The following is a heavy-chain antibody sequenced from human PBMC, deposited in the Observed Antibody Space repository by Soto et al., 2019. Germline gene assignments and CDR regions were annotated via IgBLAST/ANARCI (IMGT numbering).Heavy chain of an antibody. CDR1: GGSISSYY. V-gene: IGHV4-59*01. Sequence: SETLSLTCTVSGGSISSYYWSWIRQPPGKGLEWIGYIYYSGSTNYNPSLKSRVTISVGTSKNQFSLKLSSVTAADRAVYYCAISMINYDILTGYYMSYYYGMDVWGQGTTVTVSS. CDR2: IYYSGST. D-gene: IGHD3-9*01. J-gene: IGHJ6*02. CDR3: AISMINYDILTGYYMSYYYGMDV.